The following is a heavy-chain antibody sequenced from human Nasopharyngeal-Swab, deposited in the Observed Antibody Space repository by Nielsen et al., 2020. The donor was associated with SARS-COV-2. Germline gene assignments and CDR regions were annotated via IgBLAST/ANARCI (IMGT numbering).Heavy chain of an antibody. D-gene: IGHD6-19*01. V-gene: IGHV4-61*08. Sequence: SETLSLTCTVSGGSISSGGYYWSWIRQHPGKGLEWIGYIYYSGSTNYNPSLKSRVTISVDTSKNQFSLKLSPVTAADTAVYYCARGSGWTLDYWGQGTLVTVSS. CDR2: IYYSGST. J-gene: IGHJ4*02. CDR1: GGSISSGGYY. CDR3: ARGSGWTLDY.